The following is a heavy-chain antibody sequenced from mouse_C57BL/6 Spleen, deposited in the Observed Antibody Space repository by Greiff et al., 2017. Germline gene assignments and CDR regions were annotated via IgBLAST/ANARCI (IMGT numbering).Heavy chain of an antibody. V-gene: IGHV1-15*01. CDR1: GYTFTDYE. J-gene: IGHJ3*01. CDR3: TKGVYYGNWAY. D-gene: IGHD2-1*01. Sequence: QVHVKQSGAELVRPGASVTLSCKASGYTFTDYEMHWVKQTPVHGLEWIGAIDPETGGTAYNQKFKGKAILTADKSSSTAYMELRSLTSEDSAVYYCTKGVYYGNWAYWGQGTLVTVSA. CDR2: IDPETGGT.